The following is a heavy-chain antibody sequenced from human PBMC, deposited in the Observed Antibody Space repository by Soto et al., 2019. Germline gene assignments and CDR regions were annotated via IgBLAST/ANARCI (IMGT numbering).Heavy chain of an antibody. CDR3: ARDLDVVVVAATREPPFDI. CDR1: GFTFSSYW. Sequence: GGSLRLSCAASGFTFSSYWMSWVRQAPGKGLEWVANIKQDGSEKYYVDSVKGRFTISRDNAKNSLYLQMNSLRAEDTAVYYCARDLDVVVVAATREPPFDIWGQGTMVTVSS. J-gene: IGHJ3*02. CDR2: IKQDGSEK. D-gene: IGHD2-15*01. V-gene: IGHV3-7*01.